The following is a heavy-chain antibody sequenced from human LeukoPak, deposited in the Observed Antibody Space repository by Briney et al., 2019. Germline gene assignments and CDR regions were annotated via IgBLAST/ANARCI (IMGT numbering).Heavy chain of an antibody. CDR3: ARQNDFRLDY. Sequence: GESLRISCKGSGYTFSSYWIGWVRQMPGKGLEWMGIIYPGDSDTRYSPSLQGQVTISVDTSVSTAYLQWSSLKASDTAIYYCARQNDFRLDYWGQGTLVTVSS. J-gene: IGHJ4*02. D-gene: IGHD3-3*01. CDR1: GYTFSSYW. CDR2: IYPGDSDT. V-gene: IGHV5-51*01.